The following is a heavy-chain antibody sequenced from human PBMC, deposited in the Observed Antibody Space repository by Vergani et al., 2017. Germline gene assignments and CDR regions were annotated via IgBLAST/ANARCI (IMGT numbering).Heavy chain of an antibody. V-gene: IGHV4-59*01. CDR3: ARGGYYDSSGYYRTAFDI. CDR1: GGSISSYY. D-gene: IGHD3-22*01. CDR2: IYYRGST. J-gene: IGHJ3*02. Sequence: QVQLQESGPGLVKPSETLSLTCTVSGGSISSYYWSWIRQPPGKGLEWIGYIYYRGSTNYNPSLRSRVTISVDTSKNQFSLKLSSVTAAATAVYYCARGGYYDSSGYYRTAFDIWGQGTMVTVSS.